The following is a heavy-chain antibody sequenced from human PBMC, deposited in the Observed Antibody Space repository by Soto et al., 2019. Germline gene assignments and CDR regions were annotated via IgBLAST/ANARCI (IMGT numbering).Heavy chain of an antibody. Sequence: GASVKVSCKASGYTFTSYGISWVRQAPGQGLEWMGWISAYNGNTNYAQKLQGRVTMTTDTSTSTAYMELRSLRSDDTAVYYCARGFELPDYYDSSGDWFDPWGQGTLVTVSS. J-gene: IGHJ5*02. CDR2: ISAYNGNT. V-gene: IGHV1-18*01. CDR3: ARGFELPDYYDSSGDWFDP. D-gene: IGHD3-22*01. CDR1: GYTFTSYG.